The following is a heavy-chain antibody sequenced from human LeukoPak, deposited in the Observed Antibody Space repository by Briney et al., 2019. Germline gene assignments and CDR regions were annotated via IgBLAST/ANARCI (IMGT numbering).Heavy chain of an antibody. J-gene: IGHJ3*02. CDR3: ARHLPAAGLALDDAFDI. CDR2: IYYSGST. D-gene: IGHD6-13*01. Sequence: PSETLSLTCTVSGGSISSSSYYWGWIRQPPGKGLEWIGSIYYSGSTYYNPSLKSRVTISVDTSKNQFSLKLSSVTAADTAVYYCARHLPAAGLALDDAFDIWGQGTMVTVSS. V-gene: IGHV4-39*01. CDR1: GGSISSSSYY.